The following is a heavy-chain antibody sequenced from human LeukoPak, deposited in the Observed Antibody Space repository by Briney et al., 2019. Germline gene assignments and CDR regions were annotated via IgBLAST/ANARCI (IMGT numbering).Heavy chain of an antibody. CDR1: GFTFDDYD. D-gene: IGHD1-26*01. Sequence: GGSLRLSCAASGFTFDDYDMHWVRQAPGEWLEWVAFIRSDGYHTYYTDSVKGRFIITRDNFKNTLYLQMNSLRLEDMAVYYCAKPSGSGVDYWGRGTRVTVSS. V-gene: IGHV3-30*02. CDR2: IRSDGYHT. J-gene: IGHJ4*02. CDR3: AKPSGSGVDY.